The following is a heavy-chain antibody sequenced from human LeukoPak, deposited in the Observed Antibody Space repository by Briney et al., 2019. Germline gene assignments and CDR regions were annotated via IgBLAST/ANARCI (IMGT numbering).Heavy chain of an antibody. CDR3: ARGRGSSWYPYYYYYYMDV. J-gene: IGHJ6*03. D-gene: IGHD6-13*01. Sequence: PSETLSLTCTVSGGSISSYYWSWIRQPPGKGLEWIGYIYYSGSTNYNSSLKSRVTISVDTSKNQFSLKLSSVTAADTAVYYCARGRGSSWYPYYYYYYMDVWGKGTTVTVSS. CDR2: IYYSGST. CDR1: GGSISSYY. V-gene: IGHV4-59*01.